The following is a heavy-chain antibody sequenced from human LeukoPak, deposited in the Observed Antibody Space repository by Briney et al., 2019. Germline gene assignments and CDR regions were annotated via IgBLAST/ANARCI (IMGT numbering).Heavy chain of an antibody. CDR1: GFTFSTYA. Sequence: GGSLKLSCAASGFTFSTYAMSWVRQTPGKGLEWVAAISGDNPGTYHANSVKGRFTISRDNSKNTLHLQMSGLRAEDTARYYCAKAPVGHCSGAFCYHFDSWGQGTLVTVSS. V-gene: IGHV3-23*01. CDR2: ISGDNPGT. D-gene: IGHD2-15*01. J-gene: IGHJ4*02. CDR3: AKAPVGHCSGAFCYHFDS.